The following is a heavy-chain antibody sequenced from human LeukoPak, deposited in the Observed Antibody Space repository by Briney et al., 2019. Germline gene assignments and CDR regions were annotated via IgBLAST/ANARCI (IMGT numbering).Heavy chain of an antibody. V-gene: IGHV3-30-3*01. CDR2: ISYDGSNK. Sequence: PGGSLRLSCAASGFTFSSYAMPWVRQAPGKGLEWVAVISYDGSNKYYADSVKGRFTISRDNSKNTLYLQMNSLRAEDTAVYYCARDVDTAMVTPPGYWGQGTLVTVSS. CDR1: GFTFSSYA. J-gene: IGHJ4*02. CDR3: ARDVDTAMVTPPGY. D-gene: IGHD5-18*01.